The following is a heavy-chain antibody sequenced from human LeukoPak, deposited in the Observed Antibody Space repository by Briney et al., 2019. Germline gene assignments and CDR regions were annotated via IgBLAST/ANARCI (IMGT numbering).Heavy chain of an antibody. V-gene: IGHV3-48*03. D-gene: IGHD6-19*01. Sequence: DPGGSLRLSCTASGFTFSSYEMDWVRQAPGKGLEWVSYISFSGSGTYYADSVKGRFTISRDNAKNSLYLQMNSPRAEDTAVYYCARDIKEIAVPGLFDSWGQGTLVTVSS. J-gene: IGHJ4*02. CDR2: ISFSGSGT. CDR1: GFTFSSYE. CDR3: ARDIKEIAVPGLFDS.